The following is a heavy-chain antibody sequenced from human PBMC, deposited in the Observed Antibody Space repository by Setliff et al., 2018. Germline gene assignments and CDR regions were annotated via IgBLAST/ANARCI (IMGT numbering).Heavy chain of an antibody. D-gene: IGHD2-2*01. Sequence: ASVKVSCKTSGFNFITYGFSWVRQAPGQGLEWMGWISPYSGETNIAQKFQDRLSVTADTSTKTTYMELRSLTSDDTAVYFCARDRKEIVVKPPAASLDYWGQGTQVTVSS. CDR2: ISPYSGET. CDR3: ARDRKEIVVKPPAASLDY. J-gene: IGHJ4*02. V-gene: IGHV1-18*01. CDR1: GFNFITYG.